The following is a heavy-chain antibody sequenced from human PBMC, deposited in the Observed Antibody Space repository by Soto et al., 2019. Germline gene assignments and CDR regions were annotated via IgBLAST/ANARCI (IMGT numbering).Heavy chain of an antibody. CDR2: IYWNDDK. Sequence: QITLKESGPTLVKPTQTLTLTCTVSGFSLSTNGVGVGWIRQPPAEALEWLAIIYWNDDKRYSPSLESRLTIARDASKNQLVLTMTNVDPVDTATYYCAHRHFNKVAYFDYWGQGTLVTVSS. CDR1: GFSLSTNGVG. CDR3: AHRHFNKVAYFDY. V-gene: IGHV2-5*01. J-gene: IGHJ4*02.